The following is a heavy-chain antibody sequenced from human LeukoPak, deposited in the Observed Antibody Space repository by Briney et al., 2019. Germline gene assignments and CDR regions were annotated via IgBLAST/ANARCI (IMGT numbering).Heavy chain of an antibody. CDR1: GGSFSGYY. V-gene: IGHV4-34*01. Sequence: PSETLSLTCAVYGGSFSGYYWRWVRQPPRKGLEWSGEINHSGSTNYNPALESRVTISVDTSKNQFSLKLSSVTAADTAVYYCARDGRFPPEVLPRYFDYWGQGTLVTVSS. CDR3: ARDGRFPPEVLPRYFDY. D-gene: IGHD1-26*01. CDR2: INHSGST. J-gene: IGHJ4*02.